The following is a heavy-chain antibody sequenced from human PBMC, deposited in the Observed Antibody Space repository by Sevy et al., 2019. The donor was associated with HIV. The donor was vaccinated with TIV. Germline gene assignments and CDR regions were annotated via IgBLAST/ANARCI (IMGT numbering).Heavy chain of an antibody. D-gene: IGHD2-15*01. J-gene: IGHJ5*02. CDR1: GYTFTSYY. CDR2: VNPSGGST. V-gene: IGHV1-46*01. Sequence: ALVKVSCKASGYTFTSYYMNWVRQAPGQGLEWMGIVNPSGGSTSYAQTFQGRVTMTRDTSTSTVYMELSRLRSEDTAVYYCARGSGGRSGWFDPWGQGTLVTVSS. CDR3: ARGSGGRSGWFDP.